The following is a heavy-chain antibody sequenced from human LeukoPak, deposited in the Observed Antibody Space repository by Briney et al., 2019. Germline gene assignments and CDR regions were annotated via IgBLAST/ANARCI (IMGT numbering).Heavy chain of an antibody. V-gene: IGHV3-48*03. CDR2: ISSSGSTT. D-gene: IGHD3-10*01. CDR1: GFTFSSYE. CDR3: ARYGDY. Sequence: GGSLRLSCAASGFTFSSYEMNWVRQAPGKGLEWVSYISSSGSTTYYADSVKGRFTISRDNAKNSLNLQMNSLRAADTAVYYCARYGDYWGQGTLVTVSS. J-gene: IGHJ4*02.